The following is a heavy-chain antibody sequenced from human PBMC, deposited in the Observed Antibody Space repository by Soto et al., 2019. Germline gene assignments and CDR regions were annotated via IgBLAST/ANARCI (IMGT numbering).Heavy chain of an antibody. D-gene: IGHD1-7*01. Sequence: PGGSLRLSCAASGFTFSSHWMHWVRQAPGKGLVWVSYISSSGSTIYYADSVKGRFTISRDNAKNSLYLQMNSLRAEDTAVYYCARGPLRGNWSYLYRYYYYGMDVWGQGTTVTVSS. CDR1: GFTFSSHW. CDR2: ISSSGSTI. V-gene: IGHV3-48*04. J-gene: IGHJ6*02. CDR3: ARGPLRGNWSYLYRYYYYGMDV.